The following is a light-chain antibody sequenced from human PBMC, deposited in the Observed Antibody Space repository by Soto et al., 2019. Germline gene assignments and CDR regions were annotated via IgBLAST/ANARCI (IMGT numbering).Light chain of an antibody. CDR3: SSYKTSSTVV. J-gene: IGLJ1*01. CDR1: SSDVGGYNF. Sequence: QSALTQPASVFGSPGQSITISCTGTSSDVGGYNFVSWYQQLPGKAPILMIYEVTSRPAGVSNRFSGSKSGNTASLTISGLQPEDEAEYYCSSYKTSSTVVFGTGTKVTVL. CDR2: EVT. V-gene: IGLV2-14*03.